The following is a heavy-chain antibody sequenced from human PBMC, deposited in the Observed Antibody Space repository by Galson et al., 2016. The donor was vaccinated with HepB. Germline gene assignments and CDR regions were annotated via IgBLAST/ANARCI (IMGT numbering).Heavy chain of an antibody. Sequence: SLRLSRAASGFTFSSYEMNWVRQAPGKGLEWVSYISSSGSTIYYADSVKGRFTISRDNAKNSLYLQMNSLTAEDTAVYYCAREYSYGYYYFYGVDVWGQGTTVTVSS. CDR2: ISSSGSTI. V-gene: IGHV3-48*03. CDR1: GFTFSSYE. J-gene: IGHJ6*02. D-gene: IGHD5-18*01. CDR3: AREYSYGYYYFYGVDV.